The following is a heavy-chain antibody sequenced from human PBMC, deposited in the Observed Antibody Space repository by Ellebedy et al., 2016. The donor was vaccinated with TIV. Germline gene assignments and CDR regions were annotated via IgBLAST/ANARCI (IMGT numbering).Heavy chain of an antibody. CDR3: AQRGADY. V-gene: IGHV3-7*03. CDR2: IHQDGSDK. J-gene: IGHJ4*02. Sequence: PGGSLTLSCAASGFTFSNYYMTWVRQAPGKGLEWVANIHQDGSDKHYVDSVNGLFNISRDNAKNSLYLQMNSLRAEDTAVYYCAQRGADYWGQGTPVTVSS. CDR1: GFTFSNYY. D-gene: IGHD3-16*01.